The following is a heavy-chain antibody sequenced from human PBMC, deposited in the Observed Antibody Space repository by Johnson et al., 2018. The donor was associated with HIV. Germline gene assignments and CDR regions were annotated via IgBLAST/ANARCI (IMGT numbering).Heavy chain of an antibody. Sequence: MQLVESGGGLVKPGGSLRLSCAASGFTFSDYYMSWIRQAPGKGLEWVSRVNSDGSSLSYADSVKGRFTISRDNAKNTLYLQMNSLRAEDTAAYYCARELSHDAFDIWGQGTMVIVSS. D-gene: IGHD3-3*02. CDR2: VNSDGSSL. J-gene: IGHJ3*02. CDR3: ARELSHDAFDI. CDR1: GFTFSDYY. V-gene: IGHV3-74*01.